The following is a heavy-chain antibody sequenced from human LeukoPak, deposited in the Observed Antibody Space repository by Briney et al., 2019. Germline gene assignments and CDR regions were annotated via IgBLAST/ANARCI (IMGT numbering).Heavy chain of an antibody. D-gene: IGHD6-19*01. Sequence: GASVKVSCKASGYTFTGYDMHWVRQAPGQGLEWMGWINPNSGGTNYAQKFQGRVTMTRDTSISTAYMELSRLRSDDTAVYYCARKAFEWQWLDLFDYWGQGTLVTVSS. CDR1: GYTFTGYD. J-gene: IGHJ4*02. V-gene: IGHV1-2*02. CDR2: INPNSGGT. CDR3: ARKAFEWQWLDLFDY.